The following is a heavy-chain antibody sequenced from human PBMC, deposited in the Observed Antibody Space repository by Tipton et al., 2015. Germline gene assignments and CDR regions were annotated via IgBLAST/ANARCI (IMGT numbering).Heavy chain of an antibody. CDR3: ARARGRHGGLFDS. J-gene: IGHJ4*02. D-gene: IGHD4-23*01. V-gene: IGHV4-59*01. CDR1: GDSISKYY. CDR2: IQYSGST. Sequence: TLSLTCTVSGDSISKYYWSWIRQPPGKELEWIGYIQYSGSTNYNPSLKSRVTISVDTSKTQFSLKMNSMTASDTAVYYCARARGRHGGLFDSWGQGILVTVSS.